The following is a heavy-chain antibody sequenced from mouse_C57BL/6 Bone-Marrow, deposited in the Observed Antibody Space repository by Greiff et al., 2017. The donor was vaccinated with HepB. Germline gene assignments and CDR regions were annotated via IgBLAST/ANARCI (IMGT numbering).Heavy chain of an antibody. CDR2: IYPGDGDT. J-gene: IGHJ1*03. CDR1: GYAFSSYW. CDR3: ARPGDGYPNWYFDV. D-gene: IGHD2-3*01. V-gene: IGHV1-80*01. Sequence: QVQLQQSGAELVKPGASVKISCKASGYAFSSYWMNWVKQRPGKGLEWIGQIYPGDGDTNYNGKFKGKATLTADKSSSTAYMQLSSLTSEDSAVYFCARPGDGYPNWYFDVWGTGTTVTVSS.